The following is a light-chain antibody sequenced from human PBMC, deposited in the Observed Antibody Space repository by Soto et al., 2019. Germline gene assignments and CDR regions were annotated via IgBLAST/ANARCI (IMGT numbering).Light chain of an antibody. V-gene: IGKV1-5*03. CDR1: QSISGW. Sequence: DIQLTQSPSTLSASVGDRVTITCRASQSISGWLAWYQQKPGKAPKLLIYKASSLQSGVPSRFSGSGSGTEFTLTLSSLQPDDFAVYYCQQYHGYPWTFGQGTKVDIK. CDR3: QQYHGYPWT. CDR2: KAS. J-gene: IGKJ1*01.